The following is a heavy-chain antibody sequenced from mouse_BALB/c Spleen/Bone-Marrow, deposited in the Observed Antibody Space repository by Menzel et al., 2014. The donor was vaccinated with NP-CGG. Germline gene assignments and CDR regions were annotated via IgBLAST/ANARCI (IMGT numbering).Heavy chain of an antibody. V-gene: IGHV1S137*01. J-gene: IGHJ4*01. CDR2: INTYFGVI. CDR1: GYTFTDYA. Sequence: QVQLQQPGAELVRPGVSVKISCKGSGYTFTDYATHWVQQSHAESLEWIGVINTYFGVISYNQKFKGKATIAVDKTSRTVYMELARLTAEDSANYYCAKGYSNNYAMDYWGQGTSVTVSS. D-gene: IGHD2-5*01. CDR3: AKGYSNNYAMDY.